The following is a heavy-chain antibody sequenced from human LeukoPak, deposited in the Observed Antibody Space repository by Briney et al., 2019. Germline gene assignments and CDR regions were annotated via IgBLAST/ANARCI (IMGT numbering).Heavy chain of an antibody. CDR2: IYHSGST. J-gene: IGHJ4*02. Sequence: SETLSLTCTVSGYSISSGYNWGWIRQPPGKGLEWIGSIYHSGSTYYNPSLKSRVTISVDTSKNQFSLKLSSVTAADTAVYYCARLVVVPAAIRGGLFDYWGQGTLVTVSS. CDR3: ARLVVVPAAIRGGLFDY. D-gene: IGHD2-2*02. CDR1: GYSISSGYN. V-gene: IGHV4-38-2*02.